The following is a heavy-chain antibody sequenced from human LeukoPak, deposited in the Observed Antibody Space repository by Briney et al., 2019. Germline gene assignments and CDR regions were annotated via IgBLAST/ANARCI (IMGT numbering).Heavy chain of an antibody. CDR2: FDPEDGET. Sequence: ASVKVSCKVSGYTLTELSMHWVRQAPGKGLEWMGGFDPEDGETIYAQKFQGRVTMTGDTSTDTAYMELSSLRSEDTAVYYCATEDTMVRGVIDYWGQGTLVTVSS. D-gene: IGHD3-10*01. J-gene: IGHJ4*02. CDR1: GYTLTELS. CDR3: ATEDTMVRGVIDY. V-gene: IGHV1-24*01.